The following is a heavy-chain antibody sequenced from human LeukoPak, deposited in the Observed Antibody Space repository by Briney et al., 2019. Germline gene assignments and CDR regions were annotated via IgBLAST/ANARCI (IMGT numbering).Heavy chain of an antibody. CDR2: INPNSGGT. D-gene: IGHD2-2*01. CDR3: ARILLGCSSTSCYSDLRDY. CDR1: GYTFTGYY. V-gene: IGHV1-2*02. J-gene: IGHJ4*02. Sequence: ASVKVSCKASGYTFTGYYMHWVRQAPGQGLEWMGWINPNSGGTNYAQKFQGRVTMTRDTSISTAYMELSRLRSDDTAVYCCARILLGCSSTSCYSDLRDYWGQGTLVTVSS.